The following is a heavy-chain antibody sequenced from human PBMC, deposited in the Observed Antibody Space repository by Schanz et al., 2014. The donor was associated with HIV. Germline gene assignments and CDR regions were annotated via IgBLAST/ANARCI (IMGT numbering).Heavy chain of an antibody. J-gene: IGHJ4*02. CDR1: GFTFRSYA. CDR3: AKPEYDSSGNSQTHFDY. D-gene: IGHD3-22*01. V-gene: IGHV3-23*01. CDR2: ISESGGRS. Sequence: EVQLLESGGGLVQPGGSLRLTCAASGFTFRSYAMTWVRQAPGKGLEWVSSISESGGRSYYADSVNGRFTISRDNSKNTLSLQMTALRTEDTAIYYCAKPEYDSSGNSQTHFDYWGQGTLVSVSS.